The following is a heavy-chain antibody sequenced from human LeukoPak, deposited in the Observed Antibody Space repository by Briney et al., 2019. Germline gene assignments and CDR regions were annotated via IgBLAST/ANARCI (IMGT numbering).Heavy chain of an antibody. CDR2: ITSTSSPI. D-gene: IGHD2-15*01. J-gene: IGHJ4*02. CDR3: ARVYCSGGSCYSFDY. V-gene: IGHV3-48*01. CDR1: GFTFNTYS. Sequence: PGGSLRLSCAASGFTFNTYSMNWVRQAPGKGLEWVSYITSTSSPIYYADSVKGRFTISRDNARNSLHLQLNSLRGEDTAVYYCARVYCSGGSCYSFDYWGQGTLVTVSS.